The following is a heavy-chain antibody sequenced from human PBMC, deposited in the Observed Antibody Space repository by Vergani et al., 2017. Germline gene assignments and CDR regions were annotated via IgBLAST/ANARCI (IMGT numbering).Heavy chain of an antibody. CDR2: ISNSGNTI. D-gene: IGHD3/OR15-3a*01. CDR3: ARGETRTDWFDP. Sequence: QVQLVESGGGLVKPGGSLRLSCAASGFSFSDHYMTWIRQAPGKGLEWVSYISNSGNTIEYADSVKGRFSISRDNAKNSLYLQMNSLRAEDTAVYYCARGETRTDWFDPWGQGTLVTVSS. CDR1: GFSFSDHY. V-gene: IGHV3-11*01. J-gene: IGHJ5*02.